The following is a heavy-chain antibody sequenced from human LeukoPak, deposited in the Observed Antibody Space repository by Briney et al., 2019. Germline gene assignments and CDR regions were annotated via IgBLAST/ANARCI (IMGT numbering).Heavy chain of an antibody. CDR2: ISSSSSYI. D-gene: IGHD6-13*01. V-gene: IGHV3-21*01. CDR1: GFTFSSYS. CDR3: ARDLAANHFTTGKDV. Sequence: KPGGSLRLSCAASGFTFSSYSMNCVRQAPGKGLEWVSSISSSSSYIYYADSVKGRFTISRDNAKNSLYLQMNSLRAEDTAVYYCARDLAANHFTTGKDVWGKGTTVTVSS. J-gene: IGHJ6*04.